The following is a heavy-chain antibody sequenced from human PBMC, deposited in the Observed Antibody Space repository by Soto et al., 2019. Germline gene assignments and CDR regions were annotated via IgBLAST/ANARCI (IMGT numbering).Heavy chain of an antibody. CDR1: GFTFGDYA. CDR3: TRCPYSSSSVWSSYFDY. CDR2: IRSKAYGGTT. J-gene: IGHJ4*02. Sequence: PGGSLRLSCTASGFTFGDYAMSWFRQAPGKGLEWVGFIRSKAYGGTTEYAASVKGRFTISRDDSKSIAYLQMNSLKTEDTAVYYCTRCPYSSSSVWSSYFDYWGQGTLVTVSS. V-gene: IGHV3-49*03. D-gene: IGHD6-6*01.